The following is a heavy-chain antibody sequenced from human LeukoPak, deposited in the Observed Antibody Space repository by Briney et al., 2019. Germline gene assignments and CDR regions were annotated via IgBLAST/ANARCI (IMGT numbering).Heavy chain of an antibody. Sequence: SVKVSCKASGGTFSSYAISWVRQAPGQGLEWMGGIIPIFGTANYAQKFQGRVTITADESTSTAYMELSSLRSEDTVVYYCATVRGVIPTHFDYWGEETLVTVSS. CDR2: IIPIFGTA. D-gene: IGHD3-10*01. CDR3: ATVRGVIPTHFDY. V-gene: IGHV1-69*13. CDR1: GGTFSSYA. J-gene: IGHJ4*02.